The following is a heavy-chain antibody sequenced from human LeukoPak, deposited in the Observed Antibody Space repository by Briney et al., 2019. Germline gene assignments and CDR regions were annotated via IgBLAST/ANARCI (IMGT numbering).Heavy chain of an antibody. J-gene: IGHJ6*02. V-gene: IGHV4-30-4*01. CDR3: AREQLFIPIYGMDV. Sequence: SETLSLTCTVSGGSISSGDYYWSWIRQPPGKGLEWIGYIYYSGSTYYNPSLKSRVTISVDTSKNQLSLKLSSVTAADTAVYYCAREQLFIPIYGMDVWGQGTTVTVSS. CDR2: IYYSGST. CDR1: GGSISSGDYY. D-gene: IGHD3-16*01.